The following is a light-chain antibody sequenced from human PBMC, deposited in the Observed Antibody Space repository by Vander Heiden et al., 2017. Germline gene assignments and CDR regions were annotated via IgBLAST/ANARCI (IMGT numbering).Light chain of an antibody. J-gene: IGLJ2*01. V-gene: IGLV1-40*01. CDR1: SSNIGAGYD. CDR3: QSYDSSRSGSV. Sequence: QSVLPQPPSVSGARGHRVTISCTGISSNIGAGYDVHWYQQRPGTAPKLLIYGNSNRPSGVPDRFSGSKSGTSASLASTGLQAEDEADYYCQSYDSSRSGSVFGGGTKLTVL. CDR2: GNS.